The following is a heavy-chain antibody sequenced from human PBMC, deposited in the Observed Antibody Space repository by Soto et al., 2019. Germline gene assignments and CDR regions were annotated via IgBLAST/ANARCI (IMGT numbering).Heavy chain of an antibody. CDR3: ARDLGPVQTIAAAGFDY. D-gene: IGHD6-13*01. CDR1: GFTFSSYS. Sequence: GGSLRLSCAASGFTFSSYSMNWVRQAPGKGLEWVSSISSSSSYIYYADSVKGRFTISRDNAKNSLYLQMNSLRAEDTAVYYCARDLGPVQTIAAAGFDYWGQGTLVTVSS. CDR2: ISSSSSYI. J-gene: IGHJ4*02. V-gene: IGHV3-21*01.